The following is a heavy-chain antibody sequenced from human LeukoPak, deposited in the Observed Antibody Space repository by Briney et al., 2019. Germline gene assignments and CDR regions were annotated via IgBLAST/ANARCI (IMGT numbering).Heavy chain of an antibody. CDR1: GFTFSSYG. D-gene: IGHD4-17*01. V-gene: IGHV3-30*03. CDR2: ISYDGSNK. Sequence: GGSLRLSCAASGFTFSSYGMHWVRQAPGKGLEWVAVISYDGSNKYYADSVKGRFTISRDNTKNSLYLQMNSLRAEDTAVYYCARGQTTMTNWGQGTLVTVSS. J-gene: IGHJ4*02. CDR3: ARGQTTMTN.